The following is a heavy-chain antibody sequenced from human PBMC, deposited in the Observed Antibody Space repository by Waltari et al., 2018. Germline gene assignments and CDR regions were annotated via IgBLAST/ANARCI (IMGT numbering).Heavy chain of an antibody. Sequence: QVQLVESGGGVVQPGRSLRPSCTASEFTFSSYAMHWVRQAPGKGLEWVAVISYNERNIYYVDSVKGRFTISRDNSKKMLYLQMNSLITEDTAVYYCARDYCDRTNCHGMDVWGQGTTVIVSS. CDR3: ARDYCDRTNCHGMDV. CDR1: EFTFSSYA. J-gene: IGHJ6*02. CDR2: ISYNERNI. V-gene: IGHV3-30*04. D-gene: IGHD3-22*01.